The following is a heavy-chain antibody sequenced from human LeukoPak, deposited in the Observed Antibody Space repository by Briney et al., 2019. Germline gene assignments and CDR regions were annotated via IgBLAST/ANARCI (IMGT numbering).Heavy chain of an antibody. V-gene: IGHV1-18*01. Sequence: GASVKVSCKASGYTFTSYGISWVRQAPGQGLEWMGWISAYNGNTNYAQKLQGRVTVTTDTSTSAAYMELRSLRSDDTAVYYCARLVPAAKWWFDPWGQGTLVTVSS. D-gene: IGHD2-2*01. J-gene: IGHJ5*02. CDR3: ARLVPAAKWWFDP. CDR1: GYTFTSYG. CDR2: ISAYNGNT.